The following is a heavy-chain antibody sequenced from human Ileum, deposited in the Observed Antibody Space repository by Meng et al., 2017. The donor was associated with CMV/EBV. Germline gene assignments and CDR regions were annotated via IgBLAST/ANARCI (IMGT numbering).Heavy chain of an antibody. CDR2: IYTGGPT. CDR3: ARGQTVRGFEY. D-gene: IGHD3-10*01. CDR1: SAPISPYY. V-gene: IGHV4-4*07. J-gene: IGHJ4*02. Sequence: LGASGPGLGKPSETLSLTCTVPSAPISPYYWNLIRQPAGKGLEWIGRIYTGGPTDYNPSLKSRVTMSVDTSKNQFFLNLSSVTAADTAVYYCARGQTVRGFEYWGLGILVTVSS.